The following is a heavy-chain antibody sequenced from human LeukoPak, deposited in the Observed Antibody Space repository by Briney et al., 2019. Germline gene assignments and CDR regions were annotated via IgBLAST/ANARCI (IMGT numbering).Heavy chain of an antibody. CDR1: GFTFSNYW. D-gene: IGHD1-26*01. V-gene: IGHV3-7*01. CDR2: MNQDGSEK. CDR3: ARESHATFDY. Sequence: PGGSLRLSCVDSGFTFSNYWMSWVRQAPGKGLEWVANMNQDGSEKYYVDSVKGRFTISRDNAKNSLYLQMNSPRAEDTAVYYCARESHATFDYWGQGTLDIVSS. J-gene: IGHJ4*02.